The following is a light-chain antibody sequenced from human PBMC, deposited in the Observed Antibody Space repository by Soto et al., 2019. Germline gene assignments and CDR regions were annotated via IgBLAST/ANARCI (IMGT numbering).Light chain of an antibody. J-gene: IGKJ3*01. CDR3: QQYGSLRGT. CDR2: GAS. Sequence: PVGRSSCRGKMSIFAGGASQSVSRSYLDWSQQKPGQAHRLLIYGASTTATGIPDRFSGSGYGAVCNRSISRLEPENCSAYYLQQYGSLRGTFGAGTKVDI. V-gene: IGKV3-20*01. CDR1: QSVSRSY.